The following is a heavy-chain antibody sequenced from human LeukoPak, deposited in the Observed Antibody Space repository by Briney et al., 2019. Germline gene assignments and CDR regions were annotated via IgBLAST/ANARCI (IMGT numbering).Heavy chain of an antibody. CDR3: AKDRVYYDSSGYFDY. CDR1: GFTFSSYA. J-gene: IGHJ4*02. CDR2: ISGSGGSA. V-gene: IGHV3-23*01. D-gene: IGHD3-22*01. Sequence: GGSLRLSCAASGFTFSSYAMSWVRQAPGKGLEWASAISGSGGSAYYADSVKGRFTISRDNSKNTLYLQMNSLRAEDTAVYYCAKDRVYYDSSGYFDYWGQGTLVTVSS.